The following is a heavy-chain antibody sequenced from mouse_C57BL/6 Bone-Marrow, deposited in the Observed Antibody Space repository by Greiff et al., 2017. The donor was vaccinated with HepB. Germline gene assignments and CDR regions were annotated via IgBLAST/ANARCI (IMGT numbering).Heavy chain of an antibody. CDR2: INPSNGGT. D-gene: IGHD2-4*01. J-gene: IGHJ4*01. CDR1: GYTFTSYW. Sequence: QVQLKQPGTELVKPGASVKLSCKASGYTFTSYWMHWVKQRPGQGLEWIGNINPSNGGTNYNEKFKSKATLTVDKSSSTAYMQLSSLTSEDSAVYYCARWPYDYGGGYYAMDYWGQGTSVTVSS. V-gene: IGHV1-53*01. CDR3: ARWPYDYGGGYYAMDY.